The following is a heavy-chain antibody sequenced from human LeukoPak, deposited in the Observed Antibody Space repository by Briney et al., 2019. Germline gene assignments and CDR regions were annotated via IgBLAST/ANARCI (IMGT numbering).Heavy chain of an antibody. D-gene: IGHD6-13*01. V-gene: IGHV3-30*18. CDR1: GFTFSSYG. CDR3: AKYSRDQYYYYGMDV. J-gene: IGHJ6*02. CDR2: ISYDGSNK. Sequence: GGSLRLSCAASGFTFSSYGMHWVRQAPGKGLEWVAVISYDGSNKYYADSVKGRFTISRDNSKSTLYLQMNSLRAEDTAVYYCAKYSRDQYYYYGMDVWGQGTTVTVSS.